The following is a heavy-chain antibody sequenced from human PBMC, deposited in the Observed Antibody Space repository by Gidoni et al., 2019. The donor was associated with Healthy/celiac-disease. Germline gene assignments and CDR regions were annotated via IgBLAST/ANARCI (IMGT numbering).Heavy chain of an antibody. CDR1: GFPFSRYG. CDR2: ISYDGSNK. J-gene: IGHJ4*02. D-gene: IGHD2-15*01. V-gene: IGHV3-30*18. Sequence: QVQLVASGGGVVQPGRSLRLSCAASGFPFSRYGMHWVRQAPGKGLEWVAVISYDGSNKYYADSVKGRFTISRDNSKNTLYLQMNSLRAEDTAVYYCAKEGGCSGGSCYSDFDYWGQGTLVTVSS. CDR3: AKEGGCSGGSCYSDFDY.